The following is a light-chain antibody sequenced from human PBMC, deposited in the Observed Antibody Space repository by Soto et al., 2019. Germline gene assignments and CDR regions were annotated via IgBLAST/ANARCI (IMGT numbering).Light chain of an antibody. Sequence: DIVMTQSPDSLAVSLGERATINCKSSQSVLSSSNNKNYLAWYQQTPGKAPKLLISDAFRLESGVPSRFRGSGSGTEFTLTINSLQPGDSATYYCQQYNSYPWTFGRGTKVDIK. CDR3: QQYNSYPWT. CDR2: DAF. V-gene: IGKV4-1*01. CDR1: QSVLSSSNNKNY. J-gene: IGKJ1*01.